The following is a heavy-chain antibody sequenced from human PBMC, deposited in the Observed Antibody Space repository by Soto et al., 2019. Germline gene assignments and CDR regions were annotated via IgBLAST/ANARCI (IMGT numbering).Heavy chain of an antibody. CDR1: GFIFSGSA. CDR2: ILSKAGNYAT. V-gene: IGHV3-73*01. CDR3: IRGASPYYYDY. Sequence: EVQLVESGGGLVQPGGSLKLSCAASGFIFSGSAVHWVRQASGKGLEWVGRILSKAGNYATAYPASMKGRFTISRDDSENTAFLQLNSLKPEDTAGYYWIRGASPYYYDYWGQGTLVAVSS. J-gene: IGHJ4*02. D-gene: IGHD1-26*01.